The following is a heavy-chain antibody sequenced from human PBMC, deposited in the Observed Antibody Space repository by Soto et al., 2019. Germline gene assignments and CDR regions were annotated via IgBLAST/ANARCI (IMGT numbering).Heavy chain of an antibody. CDR1: GGSLSGYF. D-gene: IGHD3-3*01. Sequence: QVHLEQWGAGLLKPSETLSLTCAVYGGSLSGYFWSWVRQPPGKGLEWIGEINHSGSTNYNPSLKSRVTISADTSKHQFSLRLSSVTGADSGIYYCARYHYYDFWIGSRHYMDAWGRGTTVTVSS. J-gene: IGHJ6*03. CDR3: ARYHYYDFWIGSRHYMDA. CDR2: INHSGST. V-gene: IGHV4-34*01.